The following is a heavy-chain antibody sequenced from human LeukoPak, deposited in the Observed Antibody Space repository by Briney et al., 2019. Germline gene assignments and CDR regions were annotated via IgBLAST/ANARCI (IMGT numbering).Heavy chain of an antibody. Sequence: QSGGSLRLSCAASGFTFDDYAMHWVRQAPGKGLEWVSGISWNSGSIGYADSVKGRFTISRDNAKNSLYLQMNSLRAEDTALYYCAKGLTYYYDSSGSAVYFDYWGQGTLVTVSS. CDR3: AKGLTYYYDSSGSAVYFDY. D-gene: IGHD3-22*01. CDR2: ISWNSGSI. CDR1: GFTFDDYA. J-gene: IGHJ4*02. V-gene: IGHV3-9*01.